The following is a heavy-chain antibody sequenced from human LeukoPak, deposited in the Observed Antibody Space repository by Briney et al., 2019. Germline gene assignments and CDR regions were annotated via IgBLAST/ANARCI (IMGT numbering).Heavy chain of an antibody. CDR1: GGSISSGYY. CDR3: ARAQGFYDSSGLIDY. J-gene: IGHJ4*02. V-gene: IGHV4-61*02. CDR2: VYTSGST. Sequence: SQTLSLTCTVSGGSISSGYYWSWIRQPAGKGLEWIGRVYTSGSTNYNPSLKSRVTISVDTSKNQFSLKLSSVTAADTAVYYCARAQGFYDSSGLIDYWGQGTLVTVSS. D-gene: IGHD3-22*01.